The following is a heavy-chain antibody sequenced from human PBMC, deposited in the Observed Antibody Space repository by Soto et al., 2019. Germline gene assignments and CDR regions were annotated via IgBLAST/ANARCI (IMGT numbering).Heavy chain of an antibody. CDR3: ARSAFLYLDIVVVNGMDV. CDR1: GGPFSSYA. CDR2: IIPIFGTA. J-gene: IGHJ6*01. V-gene: IGHV1-69*13. D-gene: IGHD2-15*01. Sequence: SVKVSFKASGGPFSSYAISLVRQAPGQGLEWMGGIIPIFGTANYAQKFHGRVTITADESTSTAYMELSSPRSEDTAVYYCARSAFLYLDIVVVNGMDVWGRGTTVTVSS.